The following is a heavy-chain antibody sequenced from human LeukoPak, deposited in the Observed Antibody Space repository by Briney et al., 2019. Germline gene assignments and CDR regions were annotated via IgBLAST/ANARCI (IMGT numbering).Heavy chain of an antibody. Sequence: PGGSLRLSCAASGFTFSPYWMSWVRQAPGKGLEWVANIKQDGSEKNYVDSVKGRFTISRDNAKNSLYLQMNSLRVEDTAVYYCASGGTYYVEYWGQGTLVTVSS. D-gene: IGHD1-26*01. CDR3: ASGGTYYVEY. CDR1: GFTFSPYW. J-gene: IGHJ4*02. CDR2: IKQDGSEK. V-gene: IGHV3-7*01.